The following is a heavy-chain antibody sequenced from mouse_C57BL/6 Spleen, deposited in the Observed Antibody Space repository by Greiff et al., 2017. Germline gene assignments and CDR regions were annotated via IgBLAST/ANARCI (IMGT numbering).Heavy chain of an antibody. CDR1: GYTFTDYE. CDR3: TRWPYGRGYEGFAY. CDR2: IDPETGGT. Sequence: QVQLKQSGAELVRPGASVTLSCKASGYTFTDYEMHWVKQTPVHGLEWIGAIDPETGGTAYNQKFKGKAILTADKSSSTAYMELRSLTSEDSAVYYCTRWPYGRGYEGFAYWGQGTLVTVSA. V-gene: IGHV1-15*01. D-gene: IGHD1-1*01. J-gene: IGHJ3*01.